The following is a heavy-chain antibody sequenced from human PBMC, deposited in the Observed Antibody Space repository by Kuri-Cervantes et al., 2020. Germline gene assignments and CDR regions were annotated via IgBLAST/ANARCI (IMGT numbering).Heavy chain of an antibody. D-gene: IGHD2-2*01. CDR3: AKGGSTSGYAPLDY. Sequence: GGSLRLSCAASGFTFDDYAMHWVRQAPGKGLEWVSGISWNSGSIGYADSVKGRFTISRDNSKNTLYLQMNSLRAEDTAVYYCAKGGSTSGYAPLDYWGQGTLVTVSS. CDR1: GFTFDDYA. CDR2: ISWNSGSI. J-gene: IGHJ4*02. V-gene: IGHV3-9*01.